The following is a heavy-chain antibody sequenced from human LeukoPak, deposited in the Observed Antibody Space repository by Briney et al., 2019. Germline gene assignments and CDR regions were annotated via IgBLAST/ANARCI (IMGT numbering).Heavy chain of an antibody. V-gene: IGHV4-34*01. CDR1: GVSFSDFN. D-gene: IGHD3-22*01. J-gene: IGHJ4*02. Sequence: ASETLSLTCAVYGVSFSDFNWTWIRQPPGKGLEWIGEIGHNGSTNYHPSLKGRVTILVDTSKNQFSLKVTSVTAADTAVYYCARGVPFTYYDPYYFDYWGQGTLVTVSS. CDR2: IGHNGST. CDR3: ARGVPFTYYDPYYFDY.